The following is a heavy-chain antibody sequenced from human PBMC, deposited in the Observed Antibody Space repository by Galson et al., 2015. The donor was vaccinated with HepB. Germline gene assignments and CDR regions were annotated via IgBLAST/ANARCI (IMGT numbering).Heavy chain of an antibody. J-gene: IGHJ4*02. D-gene: IGHD5-24*01. CDR3: AATSPRNRGYNPLDY. V-gene: IGHV1-58*02. Sequence: SCKASGFTFTSFAMQWVLQARGQRLECIGWIVVGSGNTNYAQKFQERVTITRDMSTSTAYMELSSLRSEDTAVYYCAATSPRNRGYNPLDYWAREPWSPSPQ. CDR2: IVVGSGNT. CDR1: GFTFTSFA.